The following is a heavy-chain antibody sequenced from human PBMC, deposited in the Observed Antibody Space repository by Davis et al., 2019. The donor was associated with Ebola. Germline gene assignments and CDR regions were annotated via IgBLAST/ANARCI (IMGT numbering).Heavy chain of an antibody. V-gene: IGHV3-33*01. Sequence: GESLKISCAASGFTFSSYGMHWVRQAPGKGLEWVAVIWYDGSNKYYADSVKGRFTISRDNSKNTLYLQMNSLRAEDTAVYYCARDALHDYGDYYFDYWGQGTLVTVSS. CDR1: GFTFSSYG. CDR2: IWYDGSNK. D-gene: IGHD4-17*01. J-gene: IGHJ4*02. CDR3: ARDALHDYGDYYFDY.